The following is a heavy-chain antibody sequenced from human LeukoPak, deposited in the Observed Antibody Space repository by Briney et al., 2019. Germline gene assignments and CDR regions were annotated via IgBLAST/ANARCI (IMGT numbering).Heavy chain of an antibody. CDR3: AKSANYYYYMDV. CDR2: ISWNSGSI. CDR1: GFTFDDYA. V-gene: IGHV3-9*03. J-gene: IGHJ6*03. Sequence: GGSLRLSCAASGFTFDDYAMHWVRQAPGKGLEWVSGISWNSGSIGYADSVKGRFTISRDNAKNSLYLQMNSLRAEDMALYYCAKSANYYYYMDVWGKGTTVTVSS.